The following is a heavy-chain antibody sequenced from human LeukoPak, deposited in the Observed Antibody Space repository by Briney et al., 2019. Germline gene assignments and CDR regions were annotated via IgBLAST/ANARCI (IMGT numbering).Heavy chain of an antibody. CDR3: VKGSAYFYGSGTHFDY. D-gene: IGHD3-10*01. V-gene: IGHV3-64D*06. Sequence: GGSLRLSCSASGFTFSSYAMYWVRQAPGKGLVYVSAIGSSGDNTHYADSVKGRFTISRDNSKNTLYLQMSSLRAEDTAVYYCVKGSAYFYGSGTHFDYWGQGTLVTVSS. CDR2: IGSSGDNT. CDR1: GFTFSSYA. J-gene: IGHJ4*02.